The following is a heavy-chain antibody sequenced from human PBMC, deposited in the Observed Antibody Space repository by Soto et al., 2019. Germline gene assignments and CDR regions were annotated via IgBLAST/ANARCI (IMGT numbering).Heavy chain of an antibody. CDR3: ARWGTSYYGSSGYGFDY. D-gene: IGHD3-22*01. CDR2: IIPIFGTA. V-gene: IGHV1-69*12. Sequence: QVQLVQSGAEVKKPGSSVKVSCKASGGTFSSYAISWVRQAPGQGLEWMGGIIPIFGTANYAQKFQGRVTITADESTSTAYRELGSLRSEDTAVYYCARWGTSYYGSSGYGFDYWGQGTLVTVSS. CDR1: GGTFSSYA. J-gene: IGHJ4*02.